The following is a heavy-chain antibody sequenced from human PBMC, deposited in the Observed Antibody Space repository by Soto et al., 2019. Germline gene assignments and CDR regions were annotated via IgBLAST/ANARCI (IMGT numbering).Heavy chain of an antibody. D-gene: IGHD3-10*01. CDR3: ARGGDGRGSESVFEI. Sequence: ASVKVSCKASGYTFTRYGISWVRQAPGQGLEWMGWISGYNGDTNYAQKFQGRVTMTIDTSTSIAYMELRSLTSEDTAVYYCARGGDGRGSESVFEIWGQGTMVTVSS. CDR1: GYTFTRYG. V-gene: IGHV1-18*01. J-gene: IGHJ3*02. CDR2: ISGYNGDT.